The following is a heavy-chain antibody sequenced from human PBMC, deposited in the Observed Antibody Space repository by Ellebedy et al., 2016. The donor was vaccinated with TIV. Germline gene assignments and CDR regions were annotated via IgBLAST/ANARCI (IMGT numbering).Heavy chain of an antibody. D-gene: IGHD1-26*01. Sequence: AASVKVSCKVSGYTLTDLSMHWVRQSPGKGLEWMGGFDPEDGETIYAQKFQGRVTMTEDTSTDTAYMELSSLRSEDTAVYYCATTRGSYSRSVINYYYYGMDVWGQGTTVTVSS. V-gene: IGHV1-24*01. CDR3: ATTRGSYSRSVINYYYYGMDV. J-gene: IGHJ6*02. CDR1: GYTLTDLS. CDR2: FDPEDGET.